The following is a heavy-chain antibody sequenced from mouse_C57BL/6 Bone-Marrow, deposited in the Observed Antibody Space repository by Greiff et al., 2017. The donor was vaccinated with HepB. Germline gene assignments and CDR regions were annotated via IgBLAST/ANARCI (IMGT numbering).Heavy chain of an antibody. CDR3: ARYSYYVMDY. Sequence: EVKVVESGGGLVQPGGSLSLSCAASGFTFTDYYMSWVRQPPGKALEWLGFIRNKANGYTTEYSASVKGRFTISRDNSQSILYLQMNALRAEDSATYYCARYSYYVMDYWGQGTSVTVSS. J-gene: IGHJ4*01. CDR2: IRNKANGYTT. CDR1: GFTFTDYY. V-gene: IGHV7-3*01.